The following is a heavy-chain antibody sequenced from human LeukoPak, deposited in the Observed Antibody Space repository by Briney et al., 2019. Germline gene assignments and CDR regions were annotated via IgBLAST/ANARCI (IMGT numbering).Heavy chain of an antibody. CDR3: ARQLRSDAFDI. CDR1: GFTFSNAW. CDR2: VTSDGSSI. V-gene: IGHV3-74*03. J-gene: IGHJ3*02. D-gene: IGHD4-17*01. Sequence: GGSLRLSCAASGFTFSNAWMHWVRQAPGKGLVWVSRVTSDGSSITYAESVKGRFTISRDNAKNTLYLQMNSLRAEDTAVYYCARQLRSDAFDIWGQGTMVTVSS.